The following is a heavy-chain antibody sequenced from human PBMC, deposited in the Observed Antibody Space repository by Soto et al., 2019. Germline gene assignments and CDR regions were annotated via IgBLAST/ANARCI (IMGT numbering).Heavy chain of an antibody. CDR2: IWYDGSNK. Sequence: PGGSLRLSCAASGFTFSSYGMHWVRQAPGKGLEWVAVIWYDGSNKYYADSVKGRFTISRDNSKNTLYLQMNSLRAEDTAVYYCARDLNGDYDAFDIWGQGTMVTVSS. D-gene: IGHD4-17*01. CDR3: ARDLNGDYDAFDI. CDR1: GFTFSSYG. J-gene: IGHJ3*02. V-gene: IGHV3-33*01.